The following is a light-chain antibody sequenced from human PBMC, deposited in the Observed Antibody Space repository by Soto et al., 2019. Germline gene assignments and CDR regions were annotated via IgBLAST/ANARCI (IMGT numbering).Light chain of an antibody. V-gene: IGKV1-27*01. CDR1: QDISNY. Sequence: DIQMTQSPSSLSASVGDTVTITCRASQDISNYLAWYQQKPGRVPTVLIYSASTLQSGVPSRFRTIGSGTYFTLTFNSLQPADVAPYYCQKYNRAPLTFGGGTKVEIK. CDR3: QKYNRAPLT. J-gene: IGKJ4*01. CDR2: SAS.